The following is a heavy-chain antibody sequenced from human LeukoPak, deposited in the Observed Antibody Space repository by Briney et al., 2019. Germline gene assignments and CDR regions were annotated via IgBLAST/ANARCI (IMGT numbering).Heavy chain of an antibody. J-gene: IGHJ4*02. CDR1: GFTFSSFE. V-gene: IGHV3-48*03. CDR2: ISSSGTTI. CDR3: ARASIVGAFYFDY. Sequence: GGSLRLSCAASGFTFSSFEMNWVRQAPGKGLEWVSYISSSGTTIYYADSVKGRFTISRDNAKNSLYLQMNSLRAEDTAVYFCARASIVGAFYFDYWGQGALVTASS. D-gene: IGHD1-26*01.